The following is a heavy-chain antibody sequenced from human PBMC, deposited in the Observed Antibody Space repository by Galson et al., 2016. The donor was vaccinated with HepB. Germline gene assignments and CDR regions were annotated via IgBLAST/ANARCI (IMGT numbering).Heavy chain of an antibody. CDR2: ISGSGRTT. J-gene: IGHJ4*02. V-gene: IGHV3-23*01. Sequence: SLRLSCAASGFTFSGSSMTWVRQGPGKGLEWVSVISGSGRTTYYADSVKGRFTISRDNSKNTLYLQMNSLRAEDTAVYYCGNSKGSSGYYYVDYWGQGTLVTVSS. CDR1: GFTFSGSS. D-gene: IGHD3-22*01. CDR3: GNSKGSSGYYYVDY.